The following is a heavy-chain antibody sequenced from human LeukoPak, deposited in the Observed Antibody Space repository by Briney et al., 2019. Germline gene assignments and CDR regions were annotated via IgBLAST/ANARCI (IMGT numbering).Heavy chain of an antibody. D-gene: IGHD5-12*01. CDR1: GYSFTGYF. J-gene: IGHJ4*02. CDR3: ARGDIVATIIDY. CDR2: ISAYNGNT. Sequence: GASVKVSCRASGYSFTGYFIHWVRQAPGQGLEWMGWISAYNGNTNYAQKLQGRVTMTTDTSTSTAYMELGSLRSDDTAVYYCARGDIVATIIDYWGQGTLVTVSS. V-gene: IGHV1-18*04.